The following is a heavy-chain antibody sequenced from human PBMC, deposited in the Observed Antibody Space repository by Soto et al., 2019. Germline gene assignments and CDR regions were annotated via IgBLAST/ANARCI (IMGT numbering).Heavy chain of an antibody. J-gene: IGHJ4*02. CDR1: GGSISSSNYY. CDR3: ARLRNASGWFVRY. Sequence: QLQLQESGPGLVKPSETLSLTCTVSGGSISSSNYYWGWIRQPPGKGLEWIGNIYYSGTTFYNPSLKPRVTISVDTSKNHFSLKLSSVTAADTAVYYCARLRNASGWFVRYWGQGTLVTVSS. CDR2: IYYSGTT. D-gene: IGHD6-19*01. V-gene: IGHV4-39*02.